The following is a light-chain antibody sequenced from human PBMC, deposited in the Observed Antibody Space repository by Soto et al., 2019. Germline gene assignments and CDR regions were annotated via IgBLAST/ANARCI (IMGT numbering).Light chain of an antibody. Sequence: QTVVTQPPSVSGAPGQRVTISYTGSSSNIGAGYDVHWYQQLPGTAPKLLIYGNSNRPSGVPDRFSGSKSGTSASLAITGLQAEDEADYYCQSYDSSLSVVFGGGTQLTVL. CDR2: GNS. CDR1: SSNIGAGYD. V-gene: IGLV1-40*01. CDR3: QSYDSSLSVV. J-gene: IGLJ2*01.